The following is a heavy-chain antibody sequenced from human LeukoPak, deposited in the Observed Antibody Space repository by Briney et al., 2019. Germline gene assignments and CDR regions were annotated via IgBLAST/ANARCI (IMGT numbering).Heavy chain of an antibody. J-gene: IGHJ4*02. V-gene: IGHV3-33*08. CDR3: ARFVGSDYAGSFDL. Sequence: GGSLRLSCAASGFTFSNYAMSWVRQAPGKGLEWLGYIWYDGSNSDYVDPVKGRFTISRDNSKNTVYLQMNSLRAEDTAVYHCARFVGSDYAGSFDLWGQGTPVTVSS. CDR2: IWYDGSNS. CDR1: GFTFSNYA. D-gene: IGHD3-10*01.